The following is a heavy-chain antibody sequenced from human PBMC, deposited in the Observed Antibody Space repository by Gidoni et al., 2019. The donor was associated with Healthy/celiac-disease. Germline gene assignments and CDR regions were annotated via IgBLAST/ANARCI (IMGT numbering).Heavy chain of an antibody. CDR1: GFTLSSYA. D-gene: IGHD3-22*01. J-gene: IGHJ4*02. Sequence: QVQLVESGGGVVQPGRSLRLSCAASGFTLSSYAMHRVRQAPGKGLEWVAVISYDGSNKYYADSVKGRFTISRDNSKNTLYLQMNSLRAEDTAVYYCARDQYYYDSSAPPDYWGQGTLVTVSS. CDR2: ISYDGSNK. V-gene: IGHV3-30-3*01. CDR3: ARDQYYYDSSAPPDY.